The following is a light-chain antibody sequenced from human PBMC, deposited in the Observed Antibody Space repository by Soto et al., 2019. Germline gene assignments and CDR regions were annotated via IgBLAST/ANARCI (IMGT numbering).Light chain of an antibody. V-gene: IGKV3-20*01. J-gene: IGKJ1*01. CDR2: GAS. Sequence: IVLTQSPGTLSLSPGERATLSCRASQSVSSNYLAWYQQKPGQAPRLLIYGASTRATGIPDRFSGSGSGTDFTLTISRLEPEDFAVYYCQQFTTSQTWTFGQGTKVEFK. CDR3: QQFTTSQTWT. CDR1: QSVSSNY.